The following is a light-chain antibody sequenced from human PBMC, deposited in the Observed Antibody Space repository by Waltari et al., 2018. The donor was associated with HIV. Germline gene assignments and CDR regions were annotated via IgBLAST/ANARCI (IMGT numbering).Light chain of an antibody. V-gene: IGLV2-14*01. CDR2: EVS. CDR1: SSAVGGYNY. CDR3: SSYTSSSTLNWV. Sequence: QSALTQPASVSGSPGQSITISCTGTSSAVGGYNYVSWYQQHPGKAPKLMISEVSNRPSVVSNRFSGSKSGNTASLTISGLQAEDEADYYCSSYTSSSTLNWVFGGGTKLTVL. J-gene: IGLJ3*02.